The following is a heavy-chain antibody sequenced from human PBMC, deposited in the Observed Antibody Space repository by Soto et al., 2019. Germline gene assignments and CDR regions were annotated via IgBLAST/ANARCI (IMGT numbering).Heavy chain of an antibody. CDR1: GFTFSSYG. CDR3: ARTGDSDYSYYSMDV. D-gene: IGHD4-17*01. CDR2: IWYDGSNK. V-gene: IGHV3-33*01. Sequence: PGGSLRLSCAASGFTFSSYGMHWVRQAPGKGLEWVAVIWYDGSNKYYADSVKGRFTISRDNSKNTLYLQMNSLRAEDTAVYYCARTGDSDYSYYSMDVWGKGTXVTVSS. J-gene: IGHJ6*03.